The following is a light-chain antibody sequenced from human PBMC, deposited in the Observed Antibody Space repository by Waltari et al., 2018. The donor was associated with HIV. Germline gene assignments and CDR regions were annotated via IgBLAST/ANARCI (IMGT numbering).Light chain of an antibody. V-gene: IGKV3D-11*02. CDR2: DAS. CDR1: QSVTNY. Sequence: ETVLTQSPATLSLSPGERATLSCRASQSVTNYLACYQQKPGQAPRLLIYDASSRATGIPARFSGDGPGTDFTLTISSLGPEDFAVYYCHQCSNWLTFGGGTKVEIK. J-gene: IGKJ4*01. CDR3: HQCSNWLT.